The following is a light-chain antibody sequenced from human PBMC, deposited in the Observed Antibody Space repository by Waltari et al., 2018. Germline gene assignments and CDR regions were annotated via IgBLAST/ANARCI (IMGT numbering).Light chain of an antibody. CDR3: SSYAGSNNLV. Sequence: QSAPTQPPSASGSRGQSVTISCTGTSSDVGGYNYVSWSQNHPGEAPKLLIFEVNTRTSGVPDRFSGSKSGNTASLTVSGLQAEDDADYYCSSYAGSNNLVFGTGTKVTVL. V-gene: IGLV2-8*01. CDR1: SSDVGGYNY. CDR2: EVN. J-gene: IGLJ1*01.